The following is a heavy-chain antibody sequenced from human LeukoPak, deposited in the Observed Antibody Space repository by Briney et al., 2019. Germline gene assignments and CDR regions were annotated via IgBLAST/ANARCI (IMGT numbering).Heavy chain of an antibody. J-gene: IGHJ4*02. CDR3: ARLQWLQTGRDFFDY. Sequence: PGGSLRLSCAASGFNFNTYSMNWVRQAPGKGLEWVSSISGSSSYIYYADSVKGRFTISRDNAKNSVYLQMSSQRAEDTAVYYCARLQWLQTGRDFFDYWGQGTLVTVSS. CDR2: ISGSSSYI. D-gene: IGHD6-19*01. CDR1: GFNFNTYS. V-gene: IGHV3-21*01.